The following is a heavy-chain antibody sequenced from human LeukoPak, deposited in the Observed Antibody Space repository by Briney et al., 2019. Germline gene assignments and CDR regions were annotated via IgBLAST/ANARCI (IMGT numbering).Heavy chain of an antibody. CDR2: INSDGSST. Sequence: GGSLRLSCAASGFTFSSYWMHWVRHAPGKGLVWVSRINSDGSSTSYADSVKGRFTISRDNAKNTLYLQMNSLRAEDTAVYYCARASGYSSGWYDYWGQGTLVTVSS. J-gene: IGHJ4*02. V-gene: IGHV3-74*01. CDR1: GFTFSSYW. CDR3: ARASGYSSGWYDY. D-gene: IGHD6-19*01.